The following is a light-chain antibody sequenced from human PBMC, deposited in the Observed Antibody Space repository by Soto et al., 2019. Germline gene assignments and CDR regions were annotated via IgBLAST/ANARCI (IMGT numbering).Light chain of an antibody. CDR2: EVS. J-gene: IGLJ3*02. CDR3: CSYAASSTLGV. V-gene: IGLV2-23*02. CDR1: SSDVGSYNL. Sequence: QSVLTQPASVSGSPGQSITISCTGTSSDVGSYNLVSWYQQHPGKAPKLMIYEVSKRPSGVSNRFSGSKSGNTASLTISGLQAEDEADYYCCSYAASSTLGVFGGGTKLT.